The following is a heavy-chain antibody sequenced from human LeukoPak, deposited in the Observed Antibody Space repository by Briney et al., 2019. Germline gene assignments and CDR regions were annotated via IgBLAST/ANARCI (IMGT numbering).Heavy chain of an antibody. CDR3: AKGRDSSSSPHYYYYMDV. V-gene: IGHV3-74*01. CDR2: VKTDGRTT. D-gene: IGHD6-6*01. Sequence: QPGGSLRLSCAAAGFTFSRYGMHWVRQAPGKGLVWVSHVKTDGRTTHYADSVKGRFPTSRDNAKNTLYLQMNSLRGEDTAVYYCAKGRDSSSSPHYYYYMDVWGKGTTVTVSS. J-gene: IGHJ6*03. CDR1: GFTFSRYG.